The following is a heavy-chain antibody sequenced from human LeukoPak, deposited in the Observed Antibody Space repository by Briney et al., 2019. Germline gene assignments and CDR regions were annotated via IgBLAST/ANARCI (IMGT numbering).Heavy chain of an antibody. CDR1: GFTFSSYW. V-gene: IGHV3-74*01. Sequence: GGSLRLSCAASGFTFSSYWMHWVRHAPWKGLVWVSHINSDGSSTNYADSVKGRFTISRDNSKNTLYLQMNNLRAEDTAVYYCGSEPDYVDGEDWGQGTLVTVSS. CDR2: INSDGSST. J-gene: IGHJ4*02. D-gene: IGHD4/OR15-4a*01. CDR3: GSEPDYVDGED.